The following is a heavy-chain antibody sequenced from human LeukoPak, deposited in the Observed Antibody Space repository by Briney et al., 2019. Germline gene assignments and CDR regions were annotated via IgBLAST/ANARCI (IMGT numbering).Heavy chain of an antibody. Sequence: SVKVSCKASGGTFSSYAISWVRQAPGQGLEWMGGIIPLFGTANYAQNFRGRVTITADESTSTAYMELSSLRSEDTAVYYCARHPRVGAQGVDYWGQGALVTVSS. J-gene: IGHJ4*02. D-gene: IGHD1-26*01. CDR1: GGTFSSYA. CDR3: ARHPRVGAQGVDY. V-gene: IGHV1-69*13. CDR2: IIPLFGTA.